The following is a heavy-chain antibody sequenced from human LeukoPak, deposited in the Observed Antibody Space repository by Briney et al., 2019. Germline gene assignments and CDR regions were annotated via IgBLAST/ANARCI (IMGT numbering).Heavy chain of an antibody. CDR1: GGTFSSYA. J-gene: IGHJ4*02. Sequence: SVKVSCKASGGTFSSYAISWVRQAPGQGLEWMGGIIPIFGTANYAQKFQGRVTITADESTSTVYMELSSLRSEDTAVYYCARVGVAAASPFDYWGQGTLVTVSS. D-gene: IGHD6-13*01. CDR2: IIPIFGTA. CDR3: ARVGVAAASPFDY. V-gene: IGHV1-69*13.